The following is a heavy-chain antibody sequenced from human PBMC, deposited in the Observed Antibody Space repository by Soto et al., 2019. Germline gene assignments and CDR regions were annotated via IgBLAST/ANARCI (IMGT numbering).Heavy chain of an antibody. CDR1: GFTFSRYA. D-gene: IGHD2-15*01. CDR2: ISSNGGST. V-gene: IGHV3-64D*06. Sequence: PVGCLRLSCSPSGFTFSRYAMHWVRQAPGKGLEYVSAISSNGGSTYYADSVKGRFTISRDNSKNTLYLQMSSLRAEDTAVYYCVKSECGGSCCGFDYWGQGTLVTASS. J-gene: IGHJ4*02. CDR3: VKSECGGSCCGFDY.